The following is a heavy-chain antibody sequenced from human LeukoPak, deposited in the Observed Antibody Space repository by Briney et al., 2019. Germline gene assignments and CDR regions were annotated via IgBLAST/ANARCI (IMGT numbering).Heavy chain of an antibody. Sequence: PSETLSLTCTVSVGSISSYYWSWIRQPPGKGLEWIGYIYYSGSTNYNPSLKSRVTISVDTSKNRFSLKLSSVTAADTAVYYCARGPFDYWGQGTLVTVSS. CDR3: ARGPFDY. CDR2: IYYSGST. CDR1: VGSISSYY. V-gene: IGHV4-59*01. J-gene: IGHJ4*02.